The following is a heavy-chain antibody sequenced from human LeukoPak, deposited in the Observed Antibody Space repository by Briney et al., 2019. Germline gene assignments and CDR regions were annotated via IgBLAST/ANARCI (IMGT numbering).Heavy chain of an antibody. CDR3: ARGSAAPDY. CDR1: GYTFTNYG. Sequence: GASVKVSCKTSGYTFTNYGLTWVRQAPGQGLEWMGWISPNNGNTNYAQNFQERVTMTTDRSTNTAYMELRSLRSEDTAMYYCARGSAAPDYWGQGTLVSV. J-gene: IGHJ4*02. D-gene: IGHD6-13*01. V-gene: IGHV1-18*01. CDR2: ISPNNGNT.